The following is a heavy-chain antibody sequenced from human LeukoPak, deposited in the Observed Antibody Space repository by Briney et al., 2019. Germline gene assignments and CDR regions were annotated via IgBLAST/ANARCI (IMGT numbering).Heavy chain of an antibody. J-gene: IGHJ6*03. CDR1: GYSITTNYY. CDR2: VYHNGET. V-gene: IGHV4-38-2*02. D-gene: IGHD1-26*01. CDR3: VTPRSWELSDMAV. Sequence: SETLSLTCTVSGYSITTNYYWAWIRQSPGTGLEWIGSVYHNGETYYNPSLRSRVIISVDTSKNESSLRLTSVTAADTAVYYCVTPRSWELSDMAVWGKGTTVIVSS.